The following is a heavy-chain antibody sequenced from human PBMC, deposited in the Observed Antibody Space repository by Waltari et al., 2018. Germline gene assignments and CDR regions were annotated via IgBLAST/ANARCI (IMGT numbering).Heavy chain of an antibody. CDR1: GYRFTDYY. J-gene: IGHJ3*01. V-gene: IGHV1-69-2*01. CDR2: VEPEEWET. CDR3: VTALGDRSSASRPFDV. Sequence: EVQLLQSGTELKKPGSTVKISCQVSGYRFTDYYIHWVQQAPGKGPQWMGLVEPEEWETIYAERFQGRVAITADTSTETAFMELSSLTSDDTAVYYCVTALGDRSSASRPFDVWGLGTLITVSS. D-gene: IGHD3-10*01.